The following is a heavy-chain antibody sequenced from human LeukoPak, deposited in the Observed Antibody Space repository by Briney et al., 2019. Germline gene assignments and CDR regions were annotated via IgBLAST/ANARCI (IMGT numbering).Heavy chain of an antibody. CDR3: ARVFREYSYGNAWFDP. CDR2: VIPIFGTA. Sequence: GASVKVSCKASGGTFSSYAISWVRQAPGHGLEWMGRVIPIFGTANYAQKFQGRVTITTDESTSTAYMELSSLRSEDTAVYYCARVFREYSYGNAWFDPWGQGTLVTVSS. D-gene: IGHD5-18*01. CDR1: GGTFSSYA. V-gene: IGHV1-69*05. J-gene: IGHJ5*02.